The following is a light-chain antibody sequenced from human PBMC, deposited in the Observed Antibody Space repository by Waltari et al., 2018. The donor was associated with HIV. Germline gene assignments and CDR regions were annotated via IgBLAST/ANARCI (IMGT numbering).Light chain of an antibody. CDR2: AAS. Sequence: EILMTQSPATLSVSPGGGGTLSCRASQTVHNNLAWFQQKPGQAPRLLIYAASTRATDIPDRFSASGSGTEFTLTISSLQSEDFAVYFCQQYHKWPETFGQGTKLEIK. CDR1: QTVHNN. V-gene: IGKV3-15*01. J-gene: IGKJ2*01. CDR3: QQYHKWPET.